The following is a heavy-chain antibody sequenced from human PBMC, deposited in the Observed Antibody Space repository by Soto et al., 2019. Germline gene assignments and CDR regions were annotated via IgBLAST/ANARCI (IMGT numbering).Heavy chain of an antibody. V-gene: IGHV4-59*08. D-gene: IGHD2-21*01. Sequence: SETLSLTCTVSGGSISSYYWSWIRQPPGKGLEWIGYIYYSGSTNYNPSLKSRVTISVDTSKNQFSLKLSSVTAADTAVYYCARRNGDSPYWGQGTLVTVSS. CDR1: GGSISSYY. CDR3: ARRNGDSPY. CDR2: IYYSGST. J-gene: IGHJ4*02.